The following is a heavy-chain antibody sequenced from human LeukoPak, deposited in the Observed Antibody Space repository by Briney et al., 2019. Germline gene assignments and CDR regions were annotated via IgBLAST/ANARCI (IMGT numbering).Heavy chain of an antibody. CDR2: INPNSGGT. D-gene: IGHD3-10*01. CDR1: GYTITGYY. Sequence: GASVKVSCKASGYTITGYYMHWVRQAPGQGLEWMGWINPNSGGTNYAQKFQGWVTMTRDTSISTAYMELSRLRSDDTAVYYCARGYGSGSYSDYWGQGTLVTVSS. V-gene: IGHV1-2*04. CDR3: ARGYGSGSYSDY. J-gene: IGHJ4*02.